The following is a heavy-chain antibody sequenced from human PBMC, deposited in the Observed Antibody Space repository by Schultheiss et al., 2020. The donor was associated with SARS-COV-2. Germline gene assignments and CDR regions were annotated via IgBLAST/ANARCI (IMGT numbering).Heavy chain of an antibody. Sequence: ASVKVSCKAAGYTFTSYAISWVRQAPGQGLEWMGWVTADNGDAKYAQKFQDRVTMGRDTSTTTAYMELRSLRSDDTAVYYCARMSGDFYMDVWGEGTTVTVSS. J-gene: IGHJ6*03. CDR3: ARMSGDFYMDV. CDR1: GYTFTSYA. CDR2: VTADNGDA. V-gene: IGHV1-18*04. D-gene: IGHD6-25*01.